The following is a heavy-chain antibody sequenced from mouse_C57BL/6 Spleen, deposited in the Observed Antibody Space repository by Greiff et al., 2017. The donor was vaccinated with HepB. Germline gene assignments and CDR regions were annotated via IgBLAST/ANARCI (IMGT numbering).Heavy chain of an antibody. J-gene: IGHJ2*01. CDR3: AREHDYDGYFDY. Sequence: VQLQQPGAELVKPGASVKMSCKASGYTFTSYWITWVKQRPGQGLEWIGDIYPGSGSTNYNEKFKSKATLTVDTSSSTAYMPLSSLTSEDSAVYYWAREHDYDGYFDYWGQCTTLTVSS. CDR2: IYPGSGST. V-gene: IGHV1-55*01. CDR1: GYTFTSYW. D-gene: IGHD2-4*01.